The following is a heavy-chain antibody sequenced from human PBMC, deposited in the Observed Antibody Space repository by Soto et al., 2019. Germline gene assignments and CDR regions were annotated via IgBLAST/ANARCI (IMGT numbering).Heavy chain of an antibody. CDR1: GGSFSGYY. CDR3: AIQSRAGGVIGPIDY. CDR2: INHSGST. V-gene: IGHV4-34*01. J-gene: IGHJ4*02. Sequence: SETLSLTCAVYGGSFSGYYWSWIRQPPGKGLEWIGEINHSGSTNYNPSLKSRVTISVDTSKNQFSLKLSSVTAADTAVSYCAIQSRAGGVIGPIDYWGKGPLVTVSS. D-gene: IGHD3-16*01.